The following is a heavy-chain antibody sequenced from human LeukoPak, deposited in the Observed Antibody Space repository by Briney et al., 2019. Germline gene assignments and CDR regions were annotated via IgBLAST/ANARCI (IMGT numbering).Heavy chain of an antibody. CDR3: ARDAYCGGDCLDYFDY. CDR2: IYHSGST. D-gene: IGHD2-21*02. Sequence: SETLSLTCAVSGGSISSSNWWSWVRQPPGKGLEWIGSIYHSGSTYYNPSLKSRVTISVDTSKNQFSLKLSSVTAADTAVYYCARDAYCGGDCLDYFDYWGQGTLVTVSS. J-gene: IGHJ4*02. CDR1: GGSISSSNW. V-gene: IGHV4-4*02.